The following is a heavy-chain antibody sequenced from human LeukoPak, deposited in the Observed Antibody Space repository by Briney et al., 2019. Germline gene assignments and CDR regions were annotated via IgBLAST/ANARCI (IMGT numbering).Heavy chain of an antibody. J-gene: IGHJ4*02. V-gene: IGHV1-18*01. D-gene: IGHD1-26*01. CDR1: GYTFTSYG. CDR2: ITAYNGNT. CDR3: ARNIVGANGVVFPFDY. Sequence: GASVKVSCKASGYTFTSYGISWVRQAPGQGLEWMGWITAYNGNTNCAQKVQGRVTVTTDTSTSTAYMELRSLRSDDTAVYYCARNIVGANGVVFPFDYWGQGTLVTVSS.